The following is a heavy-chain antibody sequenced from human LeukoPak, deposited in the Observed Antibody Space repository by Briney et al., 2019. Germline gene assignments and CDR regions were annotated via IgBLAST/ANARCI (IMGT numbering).Heavy chain of an antibody. D-gene: IGHD3-22*01. J-gene: IGHJ6*02. Sequence: GGSLRLSCAASGFTVSSNYMSWVRQAPGKGLEWVSVVYSGGSTYYADSVKGRFTISRHNSKNTLYLQMNSLRAEDTAVYYCARDQGYYDSSGYYRARKNYYYYGMDVRGQGTTVTVSS. CDR1: GFTVSSNY. CDR2: VYSGGST. V-gene: IGHV3-53*04. CDR3: ARDQGYYDSSGYYRARKNYYYYGMDV.